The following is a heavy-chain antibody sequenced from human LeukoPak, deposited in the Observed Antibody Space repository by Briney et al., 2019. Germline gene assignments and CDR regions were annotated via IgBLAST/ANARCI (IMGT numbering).Heavy chain of an antibody. CDR1: GLSFRSYA. D-gene: IGHD6-19*01. CDR2: ISYDGSHK. Sequence: GGSLRLSCAASGLSFRSYAMHWVRQFPGKGLEWVAIISYDGSHKYHADSVKGRFTISRDNSKNTLYLQMNSLRAEDTAVYYCASGPDGYSSGRYDPYYYYYGMDVWGQGTTVTVSS. J-gene: IGHJ6*02. V-gene: IGHV3-30*04. CDR3: ASGPDGYSSGRYDPYYYYYGMDV.